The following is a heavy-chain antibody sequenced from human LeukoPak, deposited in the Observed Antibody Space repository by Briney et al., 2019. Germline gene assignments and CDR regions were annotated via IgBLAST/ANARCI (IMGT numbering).Heavy chain of an antibody. J-gene: IGHJ4*02. CDR3: ARDQGSFDY. CDR2: IHSDGIGT. CDR1: GVTFSSHW. Sequence: PGGSLRLSCAASGVTFSSHWMHWIRQAPGKGLVWVSRIHSDGIGTSYADSVRGRFTISRDNAKNTLYLQMNSLRAEDTAVYYCARDQGSFDYWGQGTLVTVSS. V-gene: IGHV3-74*01.